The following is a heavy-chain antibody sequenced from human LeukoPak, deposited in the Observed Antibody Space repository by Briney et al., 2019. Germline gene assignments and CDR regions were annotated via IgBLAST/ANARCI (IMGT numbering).Heavy chain of an antibody. D-gene: IGHD3-22*01. CDR1: GGTFCSYA. J-gene: IGHJ4*02. Sequence: SVKVSCKASGGTFCSYAISWVRQAPGQGLEWMGGIIPILGIANYAQKFQGRVTITADKSTSTAYMELSSLRSEDTAVYYCARGDYYDSSGLVDYWGQGTLVTVSS. V-gene: IGHV1-69*10. CDR3: ARGDYYDSSGLVDY. CDR2: IIPILGIA.